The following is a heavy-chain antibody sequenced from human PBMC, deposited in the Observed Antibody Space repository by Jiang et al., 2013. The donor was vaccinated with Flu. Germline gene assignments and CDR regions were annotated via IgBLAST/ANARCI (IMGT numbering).Heavy chain of an antibody. D-gene: IGHD4-11*01. CDR2: IFSDGRT. CDR1: GFTVSGSY. J-gene: IGHJ4*02. Sequence: VQLVESGGDLIQPGGSLRLSCAASGFTVSGSYMSWVRQAPGKGQEWVSTIFSDGRTYYADSVKGRFTISRDISKNTLSLQMNSLRAEDTALYYCSRGLDNSKIGLDWGQGTRVTVSS. V-gene: IGHV3-53*01. CDR3: SRGLDNSKIGLD.